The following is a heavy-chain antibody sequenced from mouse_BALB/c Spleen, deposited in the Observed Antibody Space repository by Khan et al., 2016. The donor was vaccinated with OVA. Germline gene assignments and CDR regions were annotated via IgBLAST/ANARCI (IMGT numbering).Heavy chain of an antibody. Sequence: EVQRVESGPDLVKPSQSLSLTCTVTGYSITSGYSWHWIRQFPGNKLEWMGYIHYSGTTNYNPSLTSRISITRDTSKNPFFLQLTSVTTEDTATYYCARSGTTVIAYWYFDVWGAGTTVTVSS. CDR2: IHYSGTT. J-gene: IGHJ1*01. CDR3: ARSGTTVIAYWYFDV. CDR1: GYSITSGYS. V-gene: IGHV3-1*02. D-gene: IGHD1-1*01.